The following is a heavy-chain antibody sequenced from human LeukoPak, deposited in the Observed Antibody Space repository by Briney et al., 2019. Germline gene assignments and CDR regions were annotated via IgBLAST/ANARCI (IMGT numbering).Heavy chain of an antibody. Sequence: GGSLRLSCAAPGFTFSSYWMTWVRQAPGKGLEWVANIKQDGSEKYYVDSVKGRFTISRDNAKNSLYLQMNSLRAEDTAVYYCARGMSSGYDFDYWGQGTLVTVFS. CDR1: GFTFSSYW. D-gene: IGHD5-12*01. V-gene: IGHV3-7*01. CDR2: IKQDGSEK. CDR3: ARGMSSGYDFDY. J-gene: IGHJ4*02.